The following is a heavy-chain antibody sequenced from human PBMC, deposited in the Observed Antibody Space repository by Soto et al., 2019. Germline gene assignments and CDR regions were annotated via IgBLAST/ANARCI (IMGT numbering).Heavy chain of an antibody. CDR3: ATVGGPTTYGDYNGPHNYAGRGWFDP. Sequence: SETLSLTCTVSGGSISSSNYHWGWIRQSPGKGLEWIGSIYNSGSPYFNLSLKSRVTISVDTSKSQFSLKLTSVTAAETAVYYCATVGGPTTYGDYNGPHNYAGRGWFDPWGQGILVTVSS. CDR1: GGSISSSNYH. D-gene: IGHD4-17*01. J-gene: IGHJ5*02. CDR2: IYNSGSP. V-gene: IGHV4-39*01.